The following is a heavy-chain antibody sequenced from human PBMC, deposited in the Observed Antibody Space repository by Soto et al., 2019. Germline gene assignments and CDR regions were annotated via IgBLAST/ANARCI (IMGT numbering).Heavy chain of an antibody. J-gene: IGHJ6*02. CDR2: FDPEDGET. V-gene: IGHV1-24*01. CDR1: GYTFTSYG. CDR3: ATGLPAPSYYYGMDV. Sequence: GASVKVSCKASGYTFTSYGISWVRQAPGKGLEWMGGFDPEDGETIYAQKFQGRVTMTEDTSTDTAYMELSSLRSEDTAVYYCATGLPAPSYYYGMDVWGQGTTVTVSS. D-gene: IGHD3-16*01.